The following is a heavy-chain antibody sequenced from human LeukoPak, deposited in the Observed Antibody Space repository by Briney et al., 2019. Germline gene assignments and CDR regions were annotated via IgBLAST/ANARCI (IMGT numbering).Heavy chain of an antibody. J-gene: IGHJ4*02. CDR1: GFTFRSYG. CDR2: VTYDGSKK. V-gene: IGHV3-30*02. CDR3: AKDHLRYRLAPPFDY. Sequence: GGSLRLSCAASGFTFRSYGMQWVRQAPGKGLEWVSSVTYDGSKKYYVGSVKGRFSISRDNSKNTLYLQMNSLRAEDTAVYYCAKDHLRYRLAPPFDYWGQGTLVTVSS. D-gene: IGHD2-2*01.